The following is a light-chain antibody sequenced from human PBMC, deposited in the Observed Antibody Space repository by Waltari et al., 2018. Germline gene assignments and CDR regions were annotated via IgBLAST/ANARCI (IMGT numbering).Light chain of an antibody. CDR1: QSITNG. Sequence: ITYRASQSITNGLAWYQQKPGKAPNLLIYRASNLESGVPSRFSGSGSGTEFTLTISSLQPDDFATYYCQQYDNYWTFGQGTKVEIK. CDR2: RAS. V-gene: IGKV1-5*03. CDR3: QQYDNYWT. J-gene: IGKJ1*01.